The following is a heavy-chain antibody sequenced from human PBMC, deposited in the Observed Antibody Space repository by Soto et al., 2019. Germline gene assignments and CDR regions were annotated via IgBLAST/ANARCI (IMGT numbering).Heavy chain of an antibody. CDR3: ARGFNGVVGNGFDY. CDR2: IYHSGST. Sequence: PSETLSLTCAVSGGSISSGGYPWSWIRQPPGKGLEWIGYIYHSGSTYYNPSLKSRVTISVDRSKNQFSLKLSSVTAADTAVYYCARGFNGVVGNGFDYWGQGTLVTVSS. J-gene: IGHJ4*02. V-gene: IGHV4-30-2*01. D-gene: IGHD1-26*01. CDR1: GGSISSGGYP.